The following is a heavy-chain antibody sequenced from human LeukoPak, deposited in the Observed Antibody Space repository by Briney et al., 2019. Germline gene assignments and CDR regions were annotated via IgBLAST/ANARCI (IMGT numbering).Heavy chain of an antibody. Sequence: ASVKVSCKASGYTFTGYYMHWARQAPGQGLEWMGWINPNSGGTNYAQKFQGRVTMTRDTSISTAYMELSRLRSDDTAVYYCARAGVLLWFGEFNRFDPWGQGTLVTVSS. D-gene: IGHD3-10*01. J-gene: IGHJ5*02. CDR2: INPNSGGT. CDR1: GYTFTGYY. CDR3: ARAGVLLWFGEFNRFDP. V-gene: IGHV1-2*02.